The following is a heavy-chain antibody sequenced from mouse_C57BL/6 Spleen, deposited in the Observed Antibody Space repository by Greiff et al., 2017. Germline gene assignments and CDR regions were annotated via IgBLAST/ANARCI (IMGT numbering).Heavy chain of an antibody. D-gene: IGHD2-1*01. J-gene: IGHJ4*01. CDR1: GYTFTSYW. Sequence: QVQLQQPGAELVKPGASVKLSCKASGYTFTSYWMHWVKQRPGQGLEWIGMIHPNSGSTNYNQKFKSKATLTVDKSSSTAYMQLSSLTSEDTAVYYWERGAYGNYEEYAIDYWGQGTSVTVSS. CDR2: IHPNSGST. V-gene: IGHV1-64*01. CDR3: ERGAYGNYEEYAIDY.